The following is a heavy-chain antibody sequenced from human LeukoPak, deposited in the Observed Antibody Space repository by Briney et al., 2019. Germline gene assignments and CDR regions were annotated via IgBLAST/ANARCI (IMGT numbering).Heavy chain of an antibody. D-gene: IGHD6-6*01. CDR2: MNHSGST. V-gene: IGHV4-34*01. CDR1: GGSFSGYY. Sequence: PSETLSLTCAVYGGSFSGYYWSWIRQPPGKGLEWIGEMNHSGSTNYNPSLKSRVTISVDTSKNQFSLKLSSVTAADTAVYYCARDWGVTARPGYMDVWGKGTTVTVSS. CDR3: ARDWGVTARPGYMDV. J-gene: IGHJ6*03.